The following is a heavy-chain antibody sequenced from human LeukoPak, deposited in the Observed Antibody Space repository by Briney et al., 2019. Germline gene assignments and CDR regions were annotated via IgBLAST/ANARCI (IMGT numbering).Heavy chain of an antibody. V-gene: IGHV4-34*01. CDR1: GGSFSGYY. CDR2: INHSGST. D-gene: IGHD4-11*01. J-gene: IGHJ5*02. Sequence: LRLSCAVYGGSFSGYYWSWIRQPPGKGLEWIGEINHSGSTNYNPSLKSRVTISVDTSKNQFSLKLSSVTAADTAVYYCAGRPTTVTGSWFDPWGQGTLVTVSS. CDR3: AGRPTTVTGSWFDP.